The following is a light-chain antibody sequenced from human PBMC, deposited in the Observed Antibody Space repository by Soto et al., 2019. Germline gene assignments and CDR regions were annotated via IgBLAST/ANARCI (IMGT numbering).Light chain of an antibody. CDR2: LGS. J-gene: IGKJ5*01. CDR1: QSLLHSNGYTY. V-gene: IGKV2-28*01. Sequence: IVMTQSPLSLPVTPGEPASISCRSSQSLLHSNGYTYLDWYLQKPGQSPQLLIYLGSERASGVPDRFSGSKSETDFTLKISRLETEDVGMYYCMQCLQTPVTFGQGTRLEIK. CDR3: MQCLQTPVT.